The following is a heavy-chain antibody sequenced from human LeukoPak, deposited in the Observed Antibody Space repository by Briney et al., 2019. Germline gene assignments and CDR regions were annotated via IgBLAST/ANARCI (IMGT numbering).Heavy chain of an antibody. V-gene: IGHV4-34*01. CDR1: GGSFSGYY. J-gene: IGHJ4*02. CDR2: INHSGST. D-gene: IGHD3-16*01. CDR3: ARAMRRMGGYYFDY. Sequence: SETLSLTCAVYGGSFSGYYWSWIRQPPGKGLEWIGEINHSGSTNYNPSLKSRVTISVDTSKNQFSLKLSSVTAADTAVYYCARAMRRMGGYYFDYWGQGTLVTVSS.